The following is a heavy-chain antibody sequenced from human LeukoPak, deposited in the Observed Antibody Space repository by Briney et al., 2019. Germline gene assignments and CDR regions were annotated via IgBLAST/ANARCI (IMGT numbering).Heavy chain of an antibody. Sequence: PSVKVSCKVSGYTLTELSMHWVRQAPGKGLEWMGGFDPEDGETIYAQKFQGRVTMTEDTSTDTAYMELSSLRSEDTAAYYCATAKMITFGGVIVDFDYWGQGTLVTVSS. CDR3: ATAKMITFGGVIVDFDY. CDR2: FDPEDGET. V-gene: IGHV1-24*01. CDR1: GYTLTELS. J-gene: IGHJ4*02. D-gene: IGHD3-16*02.